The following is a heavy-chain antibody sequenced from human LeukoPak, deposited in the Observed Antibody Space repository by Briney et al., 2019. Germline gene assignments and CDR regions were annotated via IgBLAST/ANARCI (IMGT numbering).Heavy chain of an antibody. CDR2: ISGSGGST. CDR1: GFTFSSYA. V-gene: IGHV3-23*01. D-gene: IGHD3-22*01. CDR3: AKDRGPLDYYDSSGYYNSGY. J-gene: IGHJ4*02. Sequence: PGGSLRLSCAASGFTFSSYAMSWVRQAPGKGLEWVSAISGSGGSTYYADSVKGRFTISRDNSKNTLYLQMNSLRAEDTAVYYCAKDRGPLDYYDSSGYYNSGYWGQGTLVTVSS.